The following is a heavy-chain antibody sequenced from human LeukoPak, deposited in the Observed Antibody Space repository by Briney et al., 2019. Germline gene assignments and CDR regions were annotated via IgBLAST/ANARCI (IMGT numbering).Heavy chain of an antibody. J-gene: IGHJ6*03. CDR3: AKGGYSNGRYYYYYMDV. V-gene: IGHV3-30*02. CDR1: GFTFSSYG. Sequence: GGSLRLSCAASGFTFSSYGMHWVRQAPGKGLEWVTFIRYDGSNKYYADSVKGRFTISRDNSKNTLYLQMNSLRAEDTAVYYCAKGGYSNGRYYYYYMDVWGEGTTVTVSS. D-gene: IGHD5-18*01. CDR2: IRYDGSNK.